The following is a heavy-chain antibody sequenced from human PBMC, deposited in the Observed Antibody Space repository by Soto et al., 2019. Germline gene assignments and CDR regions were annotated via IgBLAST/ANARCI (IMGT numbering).Heavy chain of an antibody. V-gene: IGHV3-48*03. J-gene: IGHJ3*01. Sequence: PRGSLRLSCVASGFTFSSSEMYWVRQAPGKGLEWVSYIHPAGQPIFYADSVKGRFTISRDNAKNSLYLQMNSLRAEDTAVYYCARRGSSWGQGTMVTVSS. CDR2: IHPAGQPI. D-gene: IGHD2-2*01. CDR3: ARRGSS. CDR1: GFTFSSSE.